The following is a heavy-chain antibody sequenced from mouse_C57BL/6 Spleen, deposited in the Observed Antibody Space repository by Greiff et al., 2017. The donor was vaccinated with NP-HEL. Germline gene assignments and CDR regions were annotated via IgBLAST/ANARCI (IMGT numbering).Heavy chain of an antibody. D-gene: IGHD3-2*02. CDR1: GYSFTSYY. J-gene: IGHJ3*01. CDR2: IYPGSGNT. V-gene: IGHV1-66*01. Sequence: QVQLQQSGPELVKPGASVKISCKASGYSFTSYYIHWVKQRPGQGLEWIGWIYPGSGNTKYNEKFKGKATLTADTSSSTAYMQLSSLTSADSAVYYYARSLDSSGYVGFAYWGQGTLVTVSA. CDR3: ARSLDSSGYVGFAY.